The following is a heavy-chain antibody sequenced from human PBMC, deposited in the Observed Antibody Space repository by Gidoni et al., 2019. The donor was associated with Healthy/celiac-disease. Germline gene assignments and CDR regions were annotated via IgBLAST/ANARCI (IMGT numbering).Heavy chain of an antibody. J-gene: IGHJ3*02. CDR3: TRPLSNDAFDI. Sequence: EVQLVESGGGLVHPGRSLRLSCTASGFPFGDYAMSWVRQAPGKGLEWVGFIRSKAYGGTTEYAASVKGRFTISRDDSKSIAYLQMNSLKTEDTAVYYCTRPLSNDAFDIWGQGTMVTVSS. CDR1: GFPFGDYA. CDR2: IRSKAYGGTT. V-gene: IGHV3-49*04.